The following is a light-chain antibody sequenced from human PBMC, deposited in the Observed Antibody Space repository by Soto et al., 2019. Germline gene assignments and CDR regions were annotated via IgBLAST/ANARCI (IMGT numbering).Light chain of an antibody. Sequence: EIVLTQSPATLSLSPGERATLSCRASQSVSSYLAWYQQKPGQAPRLLIYDASNSATGIPARFSGSGSGTDFTLTISSLEPEDFAVYHCQQRSTPLTFGGGTKVEIK. V-gene: IGKV3-11*01. CDR2: DAS. CDR3: QQRSTPLT. CDR1: QSVSSY. J-gene: IGKJ4*01.